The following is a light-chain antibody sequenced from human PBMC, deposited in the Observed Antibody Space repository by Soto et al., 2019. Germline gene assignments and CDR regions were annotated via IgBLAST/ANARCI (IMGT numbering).Light chain of an antibody. CDR2: GAS. CDR3: QQYGSSPLFT. V-gene: IGKV3-20*01. CDR1: QSVSSSY. Sequence: EIVLTQSPGTLSLSPGERATLSCRASQSVSSSYLAWYQQKPGQAPRLLIYGASSRATGIPDRFSGSGSRTDFTLTISRLEPEDLAVYYGQQYGSSPLFTFGPGTKVDI. J-gene: IGKJ3*01.